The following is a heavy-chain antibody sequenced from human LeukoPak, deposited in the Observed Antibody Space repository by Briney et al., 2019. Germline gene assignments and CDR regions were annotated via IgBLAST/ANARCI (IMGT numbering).Heavy chain of an antibody. CDR1: GYTFTGYY. V-gene: IGHV1-2*02. D-gene: IGHD3-3*01. CDR2: INPNSGGT. J-gene: IGHJ4*02. Sequence: ASVKVSCKASGYTFTGYYMHWVRQAPGQGLEWMGWINPNSGGTSYAQKFQGRVTMTRDTSISTAYMELSRLRSDDTAVYYCARDLWTFWSGYYWAYWGQGTLVTVSS. CDR3: ARDLWTFWSGYYWAY.